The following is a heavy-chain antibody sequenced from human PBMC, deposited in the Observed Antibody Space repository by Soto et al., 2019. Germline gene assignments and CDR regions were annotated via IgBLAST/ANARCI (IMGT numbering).Heavy chain of an antibody. V-gene: IGHV1-18*01. CDR1: GYAFTTYG. J-gene: IGHJ4*02. Sequence: VHLVQSGAEVKKPGASVKVSCQGSGYAFTTYGITWVRQAPGQGLEWMGWISAHNGNTNYAQKLQGRVTVTRDTSTSTAYMVLRSLRYDDTAVYYCARGRYGDYWGQGALVTVSS. CDR2: ISAHNGNT. CDR3: ARGRYGDY. D-gene: IGHD1-1*01.